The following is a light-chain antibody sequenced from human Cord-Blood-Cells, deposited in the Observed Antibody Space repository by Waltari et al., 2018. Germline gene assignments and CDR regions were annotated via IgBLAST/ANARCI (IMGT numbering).Light chain of an antibody. CDR2: GKN. CDR1: SLRSYY. Sequence: SSELTQDPAVPVALGQTVRITCQGDSLRSYYASWYQQKPGQAPLLDIYGKNNRPSGIPDRFSGSSSGNTASLTITGAQAEDEADYYCNSRDSSGNHPFGTGTKVTVL. CDR3: NSRDSSGNHP. V-gene: IGLV3-19*01. J-gene: IGLJ1*01.